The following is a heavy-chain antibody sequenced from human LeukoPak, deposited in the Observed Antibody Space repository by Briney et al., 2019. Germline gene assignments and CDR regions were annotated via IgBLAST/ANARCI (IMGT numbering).Heavy chain of an antibody. D-gene: IGHD3-10*01. V-gene: IGHV4-39*07. CDR3: ARARLRPYYYGSGSYYKSNWFDP. J-gene: IGHJ5*02. Sequence: SETLSLTCTVSGGSISSSSYYWGWIRQPPGKGPEWIGSIYYSGSTYYNPSLKSRVTISVDTSKNQFSLKLSSVTAADTAVYYCARARLRPYYYGSGSYYKSNWFDPWGQGTLVTVSS. CDR2: IYYSGST. CDR1: GGSISSSSYY.